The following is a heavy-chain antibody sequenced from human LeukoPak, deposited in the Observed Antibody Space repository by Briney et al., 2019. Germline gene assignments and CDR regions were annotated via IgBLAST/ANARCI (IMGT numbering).Heavy chain of an antibody. J-gene: IGHJ4*02. CDR3: ARQRETAVAGTGFDY. CDR2: IGTVGDT. Sequence: GGSLRLSCAASGFTFSSYDMHWVRQATGKGLEWVSAIGTVGDTYYPDSVKGRFTISRENAKNSLYLQMNSLRAGDTAVYYCARQRETAVAGTGFDYWGQGTLVTVSS. CDR1: GFTFSSYD. D-gene: IGHD6-19*01. V-gene: IGHV3-13*01.